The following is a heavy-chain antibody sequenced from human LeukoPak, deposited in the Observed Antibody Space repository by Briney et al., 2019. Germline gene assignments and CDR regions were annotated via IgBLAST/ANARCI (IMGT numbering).Heavy chain of an antibody. J-gene: IGHJ6*02. CDR3: ARRSAVSPGYYYYGMDV. CDR2: ISSSSSTI. V-gene: IGHV3-48*01. Sequence: TGGSQRLSCAASGFTFSSYSMNWVRQAPGKGLEWVSYISSSSSTIYYADSVKGRFTISRDNAKNSLYLQMNSLRAEDTAVYYCARRSAVSPGYYYYGMDVWGQGTTVTVSS. CDR1: GFTFSSYS.